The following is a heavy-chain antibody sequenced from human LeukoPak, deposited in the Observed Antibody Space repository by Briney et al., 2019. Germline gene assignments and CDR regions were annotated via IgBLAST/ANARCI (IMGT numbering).Heavy chain of an antibody. V-gene: IGHV1-8*01. Sequence: GASVKVSCKASGYTFTSYDINWVRQATGQGLEWMGWMNPNSGNTGYAQKFQGRVTMTRNTSISTAYMELSSLRSEDTAVYYCATKGVRFAEYRDAFDIWGQGTMVTVSS. CDR1: GYTFTSYD. J-gene: IGHJ3*02. CDR3: ATKGVRFAEYRDAFDI. D-gene: IGHD3-10*01. CDR2: MNPNSGNT.